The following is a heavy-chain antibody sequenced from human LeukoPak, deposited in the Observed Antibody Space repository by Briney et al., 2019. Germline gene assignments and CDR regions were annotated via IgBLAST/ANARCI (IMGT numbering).Heavy chain of an antibody. J-gene: IGHJ3*02. CDR1: GFTFSSYE. V-gene: IGHV3-48*03. D-gene: IGHD2-15*01. Sequence: GGSLRLSCAASGFTFSSYEMNWVRQAPGKGLEWVSYISSSGSTIYYADSVKGRFTISRDNAKNSLYLQMNSLRAEDTAVYYCASVCSGGSCYSDAFDIWGQGTMVTVSS. CDR3: ASVCSGGSCYSDAFDI. CDR2: ISSSGSTI.